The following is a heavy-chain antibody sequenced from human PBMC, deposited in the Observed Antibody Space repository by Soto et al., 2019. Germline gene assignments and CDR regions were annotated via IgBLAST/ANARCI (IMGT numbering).Heavy chain of an antibody. J-gene: IGHJ4*02. CDR2: ISAHNGNT. CDR3: ARGRYGDY. Sequence: QVHLVQSGAEVKKPGASVKVSCKGSGYAFTTYGITWVRQAPGQGLEWMGWISAHNGNTNYPQKLKGRVTVTRDTSTSTAYMELRSLRSDDTAGDHCARGRYGDYWGQGAMVTVSS. V-gene: IGHV1-18*01. D-gene: IGHD1-1*01. CDR1: GYAFTTYG.